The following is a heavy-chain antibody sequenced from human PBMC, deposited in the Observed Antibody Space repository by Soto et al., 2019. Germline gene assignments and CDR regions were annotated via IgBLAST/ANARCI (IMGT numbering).Heavy chain of an antibody. D-gene: IGHD2-21*02. CDR1: GGSIISGDVYC. V-gene: IGHV4-39*01. Sequence: QLQLQESGPGLVQPSETLSLTCTVSGGSIISGDVYCWGWIRQPPGKGLEWMGGLWYGGNPYYKLCLNSRVTTSVDTSKSQLSLNMSSVSASDAAVYYCARRKGGTEEVTHWGQGTLVTVSS. CDR2: LWYGGNP. CDR3: ARRKGGTEEVTH. J-gene: IGHJ4*02.